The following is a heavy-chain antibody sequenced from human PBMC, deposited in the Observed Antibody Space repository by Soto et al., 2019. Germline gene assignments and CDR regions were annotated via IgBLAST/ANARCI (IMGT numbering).Heavy chain of an antibody. Sequence: GASVKVSCKASGGTFSSCAISWVRQAPGQGLEWMGGIIPIFGTANYAQKFQGRVTITADESTSTAYMELSSLRSEDTAVYYCARDRGGNSGSYPYYYGMDVWGQGTTVTVSS. CDR2: IIPIFGTA. D-gene: IGHD1-26*01. J-gene: IGHJ6*02. CDR3: ARDRGGNSGSYPYYYGMDV. CDR1: GGTFSSCA. V-gene: IGHV1-69*13.